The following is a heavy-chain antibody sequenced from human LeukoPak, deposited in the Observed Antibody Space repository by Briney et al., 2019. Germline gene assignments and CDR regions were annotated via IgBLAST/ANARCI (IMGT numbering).Heavy chain of an antibody. J-gene: IGHJ5*02. D-gene: IGHD6-13*01. CDR2: IYYSGST. CDR1: GGSISSYY. V-gene: IGHV4-59*01. CDR3: ARVAAGNALGNWFDP. Sequence: SETLSLTCTVSGGSISSYYWSWIRQPPGKGLEWIGYIYYSGSTNYNTSLKSRVTISVDTSKNQFSLKLSSVTAADTAVYYCARVAAGNALGNWFDPWGQGTLVTVSS.